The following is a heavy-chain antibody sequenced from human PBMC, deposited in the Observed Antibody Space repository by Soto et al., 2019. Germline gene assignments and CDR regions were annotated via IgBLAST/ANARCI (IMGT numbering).Heavy chain of an antibody. CDR3: AHRVLRTVFGLVTTTAIYFDF. CDR1: GRSLSSYDW. J-gene: IGHJ4*02. CDR2: IYWDDDK. Sequence: TLSLTSTVSGRSLSSYDWSWIRQPPGKAQEWLALIYWDDDKRYSASLKSRLTITKDTSKNQVVLTVFDLDPTDTATYYCAHRVLRTVFGLVTTTAIYFDFWGQGTPVTVSS. D-gene: IGHD3-3*01. V-gene: IGHV2-5*08.